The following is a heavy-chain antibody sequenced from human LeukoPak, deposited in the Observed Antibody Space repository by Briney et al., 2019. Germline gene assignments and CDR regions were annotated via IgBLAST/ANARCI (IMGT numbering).Heavy chain of an antibody. CDR3: TRVGGYSPSSTGGNAFDI. J-gene: IGHJ3*02. D-gene: IGHD6-6*01. Sequence: ASVKVSCKTSGYTFTTHGISWVRQAPGQGLEWMGWISADNGNTKYAQKFKGRVTMNTDTSTSTAYMDLRSLRTDDTAMYFCTRVGGYSPSSTGGNAFDIWGQGTMVTVSS. CDR2: ISADNGNT. V-gene: IGHV1-18*01. CDR1: GYTFTTHG.